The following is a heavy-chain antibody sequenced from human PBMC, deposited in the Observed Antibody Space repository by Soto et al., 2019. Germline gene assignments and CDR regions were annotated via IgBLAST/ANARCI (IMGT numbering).Heavy chain of an antibody. CDR3: ARDLTRFPVDNSYNWFDP. Sequence: GGSLRLSCAASGFTFSSYAMHWVRQAPGKGLEWVAVISYDGSNKYYADSVKGRFTISRDNSKNTLYLQMNSLRAEDTAVYYCARDLTRFPVDNSYNWFDPWGQGTLVTVSS. CDR2: ISYDGSNK. CDR1: GFTFSSYA. D-gene: IGHD1-26*01. V-gene: IGHV3-30-3*01. J-gene: IGHJ5*02.